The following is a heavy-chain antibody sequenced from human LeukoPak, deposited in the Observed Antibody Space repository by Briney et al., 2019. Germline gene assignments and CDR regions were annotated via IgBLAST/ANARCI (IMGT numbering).Heavy chain of an antibody. V-gene: IGHV4-59*01. Sequence: SETLSLTCTVSGGSISSYYWNWIRQPPGKGLEWIGYIYYSGSTSYNPSLKSRVTISVDTSKNQFSLKLSSVTAADTAVYYCARGWGRYCSCGSCYSGDYGMDVGGQGTTVTGSS. D-gene: IGHD2-15*01. J-gene: IGHJ6*02. CDR3: ARGWGRYCSCGSCYSGDYGMDV. CDR1: GGSISSYY. CDR2: IYYSGST.